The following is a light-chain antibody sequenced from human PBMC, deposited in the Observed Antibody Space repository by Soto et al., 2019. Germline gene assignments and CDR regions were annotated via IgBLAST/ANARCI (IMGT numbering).Light chain of an antibody. CDR2: GAS. Sequence: TVMTQSPATLSVSPGERATLSCRASQSVSSNLAWYQQKPGQAPRLLISGASTRATGIPARFSGSGSGTEFTLTISSLQSEDFAVYYCQQYNSWPITFGQGTRLEIK. J-gene: IGKJ5*01. CDR1: QSVSSN. V-gene: IGKV3-15*01. CDR3: QQYNSWPIT.